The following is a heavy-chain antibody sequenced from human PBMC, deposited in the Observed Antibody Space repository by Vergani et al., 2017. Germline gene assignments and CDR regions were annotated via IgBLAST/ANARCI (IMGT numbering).Heavy chain of an antibody. D-gene: IGHD3-22*01. CDR1: RYSFTNYW. Sequence: EVQLVQSGAEVKKPGESLKISCQISRYSFTNYWIGGVRQMPGKGLEWMGIIHPADSDTRYSPSFQGQVTISVDKSISTAYLQRSSLRASDSAMYYCARLYGRDSSGSKYFDYWGQGTLVTVSS. CDR2: IHPADSDT. J-gene: IGHJ4*02. V-gene: IGHV5-51*01. CDR3: ARLYGRDSSGSKYFDY.